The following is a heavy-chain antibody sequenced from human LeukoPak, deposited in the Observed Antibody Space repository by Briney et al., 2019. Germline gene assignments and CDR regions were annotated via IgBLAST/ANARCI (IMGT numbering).Heavy chain of an antibody. CDR1: GYTFTSYG. D-gene: IGHD2-8*02. V-gene: IGHV1-18*01. Sequence: GASVKVSCKASGYTFTSYGISWVRQAPGQGLEWMGWISAYNGNTNYAQKLQGRVTMTTDTSTSTAYTELRSLRSDDTAVYYCARLGYCTGGVCPGFDYWGQGTLVTVSS. CDR2: ISAYNGNT. CDR3: ARLGYCTGGVCPGFDY. J-gene: IGHJ4*02.